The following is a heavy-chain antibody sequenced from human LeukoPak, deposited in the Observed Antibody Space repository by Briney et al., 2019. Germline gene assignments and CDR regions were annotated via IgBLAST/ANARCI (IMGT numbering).Heavy chain of an antibody. J-gene: IGHJ5*02. D-gene: IGHD2-8*01. V-gene: IGHV1-18*01. Sequence: GASVKVSCKASGYTFTSYGISWVRQAPGQGLEWMGWISAYNGNTNYAQKLQGRVTMTTDTSTSTAYMELRSLRSDDTAVYYCARRGHCTNGVCYTWWFDPWGQGTLVTVSS. CDR2: ISAYNGNT. CDR3: ARRGHCTNGVCYTWWFDP. CDR1: GYTFTSYG.